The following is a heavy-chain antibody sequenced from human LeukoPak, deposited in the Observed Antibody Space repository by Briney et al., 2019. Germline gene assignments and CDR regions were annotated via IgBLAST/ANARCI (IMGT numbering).Heavy chain of an antibody. J-gene: IGHJ4*02. CDR3: VGYCSTPSSYADDY. CDR1: GFSFSSYA. Sequence: GGSLRLSCSASGFSFSSYAMHWVRQAPGKGLEFVSAISGDGGTTHYSDSVKGRFTISRDNSKNTLYLQMSSLRAEDTAVYYCVGYCSTPSSYADDYWGQGTLVTVSS. V-gene: IGHV3-64D*06. CDR2: ISGDGGTT. D-gene: IGHD2-2*01.